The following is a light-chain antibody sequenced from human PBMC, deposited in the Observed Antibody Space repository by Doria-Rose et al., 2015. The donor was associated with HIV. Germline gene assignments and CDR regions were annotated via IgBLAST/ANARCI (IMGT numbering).Light chain of an antibody. CDR1: QGLQYTSKTY. V-gene: IGKV4-1*01. J-gene: IGKJ3*01. Sequence: DIRVTQSPESLGRPLGEGPPLNCKSNQGLQYTSKTYLPWYQQKPGQPPKLLFYWPSTRQSGVPARFSGSGSGTDFTLTISSLEAEDVAVYYCQQYYDTPSFGPGTTVDIK. CDR3: QQYYDTPS. CDR2: WPS.